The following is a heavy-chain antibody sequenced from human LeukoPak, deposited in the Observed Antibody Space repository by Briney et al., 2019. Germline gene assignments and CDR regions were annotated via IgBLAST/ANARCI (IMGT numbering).Heavy chain of an antibody. D-gene: IGHD1-26*01. Sequence: ASVKVSCKAYEYTFIGYYIHWMRQAPGQGLEWMGWINPDSGHINYAQKFQGRITMTRDTSVNTAYMEMNNLTSDDTAIYYCARKWGTGRAVDPLFPTFFDPWGQGTLVTVSS. CDR1: EYTFIGYY. V-gene: IGHV1-2*02. J-gene: IGHJ5*02. CDR3: ARKWGTGRAVDPLFPTFFDP. CDR2: INPDSGHI.